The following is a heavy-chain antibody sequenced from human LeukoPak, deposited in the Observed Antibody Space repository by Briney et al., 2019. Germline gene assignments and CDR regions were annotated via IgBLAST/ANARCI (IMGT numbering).Heavy chain of an antibody. J-gene: IGHJ5*02. D-gene: IGHD3-10*01. CDR1: GYSISSGYY. CDR2: IYYRGTT. CDR3: ARRGGIMRGLLWFGELPPTSGRYNWFDP. V-gene: IGHV4-38-2*02. Sequence: SETLSLTCTVSGYSISSGYYWGWIRQPPGKGLEWLGTIYYRGTTYYNPSLKSRVTISVDTSKNQFSLRLNSVTAADTAVYYCARRGGIMRGLLWFGELPPTSGRYNWFDPWGQGTLVTVSS.